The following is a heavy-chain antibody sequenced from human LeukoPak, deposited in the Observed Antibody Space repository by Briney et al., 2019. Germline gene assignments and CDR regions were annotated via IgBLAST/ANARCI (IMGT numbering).Heavy chain of an antibody. D-gene: IGHD3-22*01. CDR3: ARVARDSSGYYLDAFDI. Sequence: GASVKVSCKASGGTFSSYAISWVRQAPGQGLEWMGRIIPIFGTANYAQKFQGRVTITTDESTSTAYMELSSLRSEDTAVYYCARVARDSSGYYLDAFDIWGQGTMVTVSS. CDR1: GGTFSSYA. V-gene: IGHV1-69*05. J-gene: IGHJ3*02. CDR2: IIPIFGTA.